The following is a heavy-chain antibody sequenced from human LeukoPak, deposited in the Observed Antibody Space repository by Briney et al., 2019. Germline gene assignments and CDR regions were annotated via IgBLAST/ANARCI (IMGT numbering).Heavy chain of an antibody. CDR1: GYTFTSYD. D-gene: IGHD7-27*01. CDR2: MNPNSGNT. Sequence: GPVKVSCKASGYTFTSYDINWVRQATGQQLEWMGWMNPNSGNTGYAQKFQGRVTMTRNTSISTAHMELSSLRSEDTAVYYCARGPPNWGFDYWGQGTLVTVSS. V-gene: IGHV1-8*01. J-gene: IGHJ4*02. CDR3: ARGPPNWGFDY.